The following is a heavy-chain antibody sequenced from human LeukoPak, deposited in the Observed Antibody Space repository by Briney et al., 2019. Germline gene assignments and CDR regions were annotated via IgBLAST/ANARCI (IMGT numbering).Heavy chain of an antibody. J-gene: IGHJ4*02. D-gene: IGHD1-26*01. CDR1: GGSISSSSYY. Sequence: SETLSLTCTVSGGSISSSSYYWGWIRQPPGKGLEWIGSIYYGGSTYYNPSLKSRVTISVDTSKNQFSLKLSSVTAADTAVYYCARGEYSGSYYGYWGQGTLVTVSS. CDR3: ARGEYSGSYYGY. V-gene: IGHV4-39*01. CDR2: IYYGGST.